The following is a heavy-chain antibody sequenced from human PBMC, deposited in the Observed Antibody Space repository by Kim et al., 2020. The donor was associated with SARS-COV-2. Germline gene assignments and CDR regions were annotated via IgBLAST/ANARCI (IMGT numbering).Heavy chain of an antibody. V-gene: IGHV1-3*01. J-gene: IGHJ3*02. CDR2: INAGNGNT. Sequence: ASVKVSCKASGYTFTSYAMHWVRQAPGQRLEWMGWINAGNGNTKYSQKFQGRVTITRDTSASTAYMELSSLRSEDTAVYYCAVPYYYGSGSYPDAFDIWGQGTMVTVSS. CDR1: GYTFTSYA. CDR3: AVPYYYGSGSYPDAFDI. D-gene: IGHD3-10*01.